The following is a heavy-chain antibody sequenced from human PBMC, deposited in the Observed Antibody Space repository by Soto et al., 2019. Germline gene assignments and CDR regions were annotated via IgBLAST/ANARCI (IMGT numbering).Heavy chain of an antibody. CDR1: GGSISSGGYY. D-gene: IGHD3-10*01. CDR3: ARGKYYYGSGTPPFDY. Sequence: SETLSLTCTVSGGSISSGGYYWSWIRQHPGKGLEWIGYIYYSGSTYYNPSLKSRVTILVDTSENQFSLRLNSMTAADTAVYYCARGKYYYGSGTPPFDYWGQGTLVTV. CDR2: IYYSGST. J-gene: IGHJ4*02. V-gene: IGHV4-31*03.